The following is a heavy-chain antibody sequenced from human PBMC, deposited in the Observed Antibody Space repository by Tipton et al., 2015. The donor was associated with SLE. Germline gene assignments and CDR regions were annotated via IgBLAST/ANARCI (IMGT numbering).Heavy chain of an antibody. J-gene: IGHJ4*02. V-gene: IGHV3-21*01. D-gene: IGHD1-26*01. CDR3: ARDFGGSYPTSFDY. CDR2: ISSSSSYI. CDR1: GFTFSSYS. Sequence: SLRLSCAASGFTFSSYSMNWVRQAPGKGLEWVSSISSSSSYIYYADSVKGRFTISRDNAKNSLYLQMNSLRAEDTAVYYCARDFGGSYPTSFDYWGQGTLVTVSS.